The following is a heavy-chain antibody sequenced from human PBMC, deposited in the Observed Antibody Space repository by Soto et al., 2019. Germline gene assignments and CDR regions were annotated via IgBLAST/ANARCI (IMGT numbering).Heavy chain of an antibody. CDR3: AIDEGWSSTCYTLGLDYFYY. V-gene: IGHV4-34*01. J-gene: IGHJ4*02. Sequence: SETLSLTCAVSGGSFSGYYWSWIRQPPGKGLEGIGDIHHSGSTNYNPSLKSRVTISVDTSKNQFSLRLSSVTAADTAVYYCAIDEGWSSTCYTLGLDYFYYWGQGTLVTVSS. CDR2: IHHSGST. D-gene: IGHD6-13*01. CDR1: GGSFSGYY.